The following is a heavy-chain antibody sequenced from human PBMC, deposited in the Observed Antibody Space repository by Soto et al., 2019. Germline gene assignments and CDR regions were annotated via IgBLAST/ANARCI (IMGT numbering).Heavy chain of an antibody. CDR3: ARGRRYSGYAIED. CDR1: VGSISSYY. CDR2: IYYSGST. Sequence: PSETLSFTCTVSVGSISSYYWSLIRQPPGKGLEWIWYIYYSGSTNYTPSLKSRVTISVDTPKHQFSLKLSSVTAADTAVYYCARGRRYSGYAIEDWGPGTMVTLSS. V-gene: IGHV4-59*01. D-gene: IGHD5-12*01. J-gene: IGHJ4*02.